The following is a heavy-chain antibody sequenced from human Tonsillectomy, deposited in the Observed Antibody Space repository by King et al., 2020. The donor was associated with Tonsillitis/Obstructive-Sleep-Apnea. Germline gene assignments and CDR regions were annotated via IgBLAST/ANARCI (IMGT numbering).Heavy chain of an antibody. V-gene: IGHV4-59*01. CDR3: ARERSLYFDFLSVYIYGMAV. D-gene: IGHD3-3*01. CDR1: GGPISNFY. J-gene: IGHJ6*02. Sequence: HVQLQESGPGLVKPSETLSLTCTVSGGPISNFYWNWIRQPPGKGLEWLGYISYIGSTKYNPSLRSRVTISVDTSKNQFSLKLSSVTAADTAGYFCARERSLYFDFLSVYIYGMAVWGQGTTVSVSS. CDR2: ISYIGST.